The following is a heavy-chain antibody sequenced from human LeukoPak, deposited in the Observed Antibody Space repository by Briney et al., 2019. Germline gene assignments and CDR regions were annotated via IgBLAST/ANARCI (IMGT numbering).Heavy chain of an antibody. D-gene: IGHD4-17*01. Sequence: SVKVSCTASVGAFSSYAISSVPPAPREGPEWMGGIIPIFGTANYAQKFQGRVTITADKSTSTAYMELSSLRSEDTAVYYCARGYYGDPFDYWGQGTLVTVSS. CDR1: VGAFSSYA. CDR2: IIPIFGTA. V-gene: IGHV1-69*06. CDR3: ARGYYGDPFDY. J-gene: IGHJ4*02.